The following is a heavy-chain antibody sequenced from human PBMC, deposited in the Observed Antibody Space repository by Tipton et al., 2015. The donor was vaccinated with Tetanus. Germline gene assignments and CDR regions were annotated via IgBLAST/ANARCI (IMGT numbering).Heavy chain of an antibody. CDR3: ARIGWPENNKPGFDI. D-gene: IGHD1/OR15-1a*01. J-gene: IGHJ3*02. V-gene: IGHV4-59*13. CDR1: GGSITSYY. CDR2: VHYTGKD. Sequence: TLSLTCNVSGGSITSYYWSWIRQRPGRGLEWVGYVHYTGKDNYNPSLRSRVTLSVDTSKNQFSLQMSSMTAADTAVYYCARIGWPENNKPGFDIWGQGTMVTVSS.